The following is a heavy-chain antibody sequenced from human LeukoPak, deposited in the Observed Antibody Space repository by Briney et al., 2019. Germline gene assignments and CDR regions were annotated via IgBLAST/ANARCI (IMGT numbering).Heavy chain of an antibody. CDR2: ISSSGSTI. CDR1: GFTFSSYE. D-gene: IGHD3-22*01. V-gene: IGHV3-48*03. CDR3: ARDQQYYYDSSGPSDY. J-gene: IGHJ4*02. Sequence: PGGSLRPSCAASGFTFSSYEMNWVRQAPGKGLEWVSYISSSGSTIYYADSVKGRFTISRDNAKNSLYLQMNSLRAEDTAVYYCARDQQYYYDSSGPSDYWGQGTLVTVSS.